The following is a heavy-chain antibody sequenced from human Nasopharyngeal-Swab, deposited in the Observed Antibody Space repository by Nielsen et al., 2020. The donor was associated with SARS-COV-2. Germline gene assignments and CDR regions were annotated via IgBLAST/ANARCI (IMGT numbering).Heavy chain of an antibody. D-gene: IGHD6-13*01. J-gene: IGHJ6*03. CDR1: RYTFTSYD. CDR2: MNPNSGNT. CDR3: ASLSPHSIAAGHYYYYMDV. Sequence: ASVKVSCKASRYTFTSYDIDWVRQATGQGLEWMGWMNPNSGNTGYAQKFQGRVTMTRNTSISTAYMELSSLRSEDTAVYYCASLSPHSIAAGHYYYYMDVWGKGTTVTVSS. V-gene: IGHV1-8*01.